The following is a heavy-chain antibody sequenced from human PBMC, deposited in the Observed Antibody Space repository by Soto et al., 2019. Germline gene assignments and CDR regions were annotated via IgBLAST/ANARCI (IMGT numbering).Heavy chain of an antibody. CDR3: ARDRQRWLQLPDY. V-gene: IGHV3-30-3*01. J-gene: IGHJ4*02. D-gene: IGHD5-12*01. CDR1: GFIFSSYA. Sequence: QVQLVESGGGVVQPGRSLRLSCAASGFIFSSYATHWVRQAPGKGLEWVAVISYDGSNKYYADSVKGRFTVSRDNSKNTLYLQMNSLRAEDTAVYYCARDRQRWLQLPDYWGQGTLVTVSS. CDR2: ISYDGSNK.